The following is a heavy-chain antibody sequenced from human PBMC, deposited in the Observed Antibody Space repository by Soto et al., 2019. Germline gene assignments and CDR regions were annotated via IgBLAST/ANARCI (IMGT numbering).Heavy chain of an antibody. CDR3: ATTEPGYYTVDYYYYYGMDV. Sequence: QVQLVQSGAEVKKPGSSVKVSCKASGGTFSSYAISWVRQAPGQGLEWMGGIIPIFGTANYAQEFQGRVTITADESTSTAYMELSSLRSEDTAVYYCATTEPGYYTVDYYYYYGMDVWGQGTTVTVSS. D-gene: IGHD3-3*01. CDR2: IIPIFGTA. J-gene: IGHJ6*02. CDR1: GGTFSSYA. V-gene: IGHV1-69*01.